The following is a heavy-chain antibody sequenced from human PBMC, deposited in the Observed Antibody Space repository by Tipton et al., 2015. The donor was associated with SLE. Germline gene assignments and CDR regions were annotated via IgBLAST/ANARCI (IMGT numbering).Heavy chain of an antibody. CDR1: GDSISSSNW. V-gene: IGHV4-28*03. D-gene: IGHD4-11*01. CDR3: AREFLNPVTTVHYYFDL. Sequence: GLVKPSDTLSLTCTISGDSISSSNWWGWIRQPPGKGLEWIGCIFYTGTTDNNPSLESRVTMSRDTSKNQFSLRLSSVTALDTAVYYCAREFLNPVTTVHYYFDLWGRGTLVTVSS. J-gene: IGHJ2*01. CDR2: IFYTGTT.